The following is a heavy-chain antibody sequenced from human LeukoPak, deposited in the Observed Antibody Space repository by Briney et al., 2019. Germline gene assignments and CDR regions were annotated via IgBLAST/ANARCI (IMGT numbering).Heavy chain of an antibody. D-gene: IGHD4-17*01. CDR2: IYTSGST. CDR3: ARDATATQESN. V-gene: IGHV4-61*02. J-gene: IGHJ4*02. Sequence: PSETLSLTCTVSGGSISSGSYYWSWIRQPAGKGLEWIGRIYTSGSTNYNPSLKSRVTISVDTSKNQFSLKLSSVTAADTAVYYCARDATATQESNWGQGTLVTVSS. CDR1: GGSISSGSYY.